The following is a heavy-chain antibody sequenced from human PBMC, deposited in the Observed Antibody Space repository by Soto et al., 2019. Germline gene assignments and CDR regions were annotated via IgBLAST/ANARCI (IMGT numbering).Heavy chain of an antibody. CDR2: VSHSGST. J-gene: IGHJ5*02. CDR1: SGSITSSNW. Sequence: SETLSLTCAVSSGSITSSNWWSWVRQPPGKGLEWIGEVSHSGSTNYIPSLKSRVTISVDKSRNQFSLRLNSVTAADTAVYYCARMAEYCSSTSCYVYWFDPWGQGTLVTVSS. D-gene: IGHD2-2*01. CDR3: ARMAEYCSSTSCYVYWFDP. V-gene: IGHV4-4*02.